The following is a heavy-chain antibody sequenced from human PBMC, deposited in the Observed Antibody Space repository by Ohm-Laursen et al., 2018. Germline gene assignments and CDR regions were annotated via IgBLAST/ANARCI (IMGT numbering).Heavy chain of an antibody. D-gene: IGHD5-24*01. J-gene: IGHJ4*02. CDR1: GFTFSDYY. CDR2: ISPGGGTI. V-gene: IGHV3-11*01. Sequence: GSLRLSCSASGFTFSDYYLNWIRQAPGKGLEWISYISPGGGTIYYADSVKGRFTISRDNAKNSLYLQMNSLRAEDTAIYYCARAARSPDYWGQGTLVTVSS. CDR3: ARAARSPDY.